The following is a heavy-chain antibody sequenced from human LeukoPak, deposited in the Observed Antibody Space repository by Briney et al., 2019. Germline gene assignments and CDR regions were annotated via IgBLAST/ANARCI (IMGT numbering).Heavy chain of an antibody. J-gene: IGHJ4*02. CDR1: GFSLSGYW. D-gene: IGHD6-19*01. CDR3: ARGGYSSGWYSSPDY. CDR2: INRDGSQK. V-gene: IGHV3-7*01. Sequence: GGSLRLSCAASGFSLSGYWMTWVRQAPGKGLEWVANINRDGSQKNHVDSVQGRFTISRDNAKNSLYLQMNSLTAEDTAVYYCARGGYSSGWYSSPDYWGQGTLVTVSS.